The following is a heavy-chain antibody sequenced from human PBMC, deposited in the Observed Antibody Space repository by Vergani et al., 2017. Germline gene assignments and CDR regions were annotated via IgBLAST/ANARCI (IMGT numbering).Heavy chain of an antibody. Sequence: QVQLVQSGAEVKKPGSSVKVSCKASGGPFSSYAISWVRQAPGQGLEWMGRIIPIFGTANYAQKFQGRVTITADEPTSTAYMELSSLRSEDTAVYYCATPYCSSTSCYKNGMDVWGQGTTVTVSS. CDR2: IIPIFGTA. V-gene: IGHV1-69*18. CDR1: GGPFSSYA. CDR3: ATPYCSSTSCYKNGMDV. D-gene: IGHD2-2*02. J-gene: IGHJ6*02.